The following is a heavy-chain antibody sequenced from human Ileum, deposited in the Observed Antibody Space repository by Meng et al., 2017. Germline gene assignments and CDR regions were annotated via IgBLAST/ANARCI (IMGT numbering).Heavy chain of an antibody. CDR2: INVGGSPT. CDR3: ARRLPFYGMDV. V-gene: IGHV3-48*03. J-gene: IGHJ6*02. CDR1: AFPFSTYE. Sequence: SCAASAFPFSTYEFIWVRQAPGKGLEWVSKINVGGSPTHYLDSVTGRFTTSRDDVKNSLYLQMDSLRVEDTAVYYCARRLPFYGMDVWGQGTTVTVSS.